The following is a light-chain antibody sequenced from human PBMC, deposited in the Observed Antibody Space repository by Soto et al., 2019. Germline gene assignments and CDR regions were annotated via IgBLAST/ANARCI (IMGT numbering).Light chain of an antibody. J-gene: IGKJ1*01. Sequence: EIVLTQSPGTLSLSPGEIATLSCRASQSVSSTYFAWYQQIPGQAPRLLIYGASSMATGIPDRFSGSGSGTDFTLTISRLEPEDFAVYYCQQYDTSPWTFGQGTKVEIK. V-gene: IGKV3-20*01. CDR3: QQYDTSPWT. CDR2: GAS. CDR1: QSVSSTY.